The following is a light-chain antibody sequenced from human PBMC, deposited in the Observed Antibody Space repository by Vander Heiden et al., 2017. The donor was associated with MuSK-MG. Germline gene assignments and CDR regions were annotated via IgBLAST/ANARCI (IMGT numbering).Light chain of an antibody. J-gene: IGKJ2*01. CDR2: AAS. CDR3: QQSDSTPYT. V-gene: IGKV1-39*01. Sequence: DIQMTQSPSSLSASVGDRVTITCRASQSISSYLNWYQQKPGKAPKLLIYAASSLQSGVPSRFSGSGSGTECTLTISSLQPEDFATDYWQQSDSTPYTVGQGTKLEIK. CDR1: QSISSY.